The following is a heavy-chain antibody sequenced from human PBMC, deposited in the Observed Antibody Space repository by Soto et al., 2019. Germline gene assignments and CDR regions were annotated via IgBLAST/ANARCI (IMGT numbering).Heavy chain of an antibody. CDR3: ARLLGGSGSFIDY. V-gene: IGHV3-74*03. J-gene: IGHJ4*02. CDR1: GFIFSGYW. CDR2: INSDGSST. Sequence: EVQLVESGGGLVQPGGSLRHSCAASGFIFSGYWMHWVRRAPGKGLVWVSRINSDGSSTTYADSVKGRFTISRDNAKNTMYLQMNSLRAEDTAVYYCARLLGGSGSFIDYWGQGTLVTVSS. D-gene: IGHD3-10*01.